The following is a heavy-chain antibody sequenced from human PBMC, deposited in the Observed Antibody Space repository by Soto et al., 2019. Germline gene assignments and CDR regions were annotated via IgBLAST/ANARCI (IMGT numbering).Heavy chain of an antibody. CDR3: ARGSSSWYVSFAY. CDR2: INSDGSIT. D-gene: IGHD6-13*01. V-gene: IGHV3-74*01. J-gene: IGHJ4*02. Sequence: PGGSLRLSCAASGFTFSSNWMHWVRQAPGKGLVWVSRINSDGSITSYADSVKGQFTISRDNAKNTLYLQINSLRADDTAVYYCARGSSSWYVSFAYWGQGILVTVSS. CDR1: GFTFSSNW.